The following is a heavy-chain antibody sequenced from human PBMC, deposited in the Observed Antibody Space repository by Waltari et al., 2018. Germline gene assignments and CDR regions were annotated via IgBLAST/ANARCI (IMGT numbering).Heavy chain of an antibody. D-gene: IGHD3-9*01. CDR2: IKHSGST. Sequence: QVQLQQWGAGLLKPSETLSLTCAVYGGSFSGYYWSWIRQAPGKGLEWIGEIKHSGSTNYNPSLKSRVTISVDTSKNQFSLKLSSVTAADTAVYYCASDILTGYYSRWGQGTLVTVSS. CDR3: ASDILTGYYSR. J-gene: IGHJ4*02. CDR1: GGSFSGYY. V-gene: IGHV4-34*01.